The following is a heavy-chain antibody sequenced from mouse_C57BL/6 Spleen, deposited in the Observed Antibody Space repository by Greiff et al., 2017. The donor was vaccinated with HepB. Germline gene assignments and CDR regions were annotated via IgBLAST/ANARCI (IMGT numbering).Heavy chain of an antibody. D-gene: IGHD2-14*01. CDR1: GYTFTSYW. CDR3: ARSGGTRRDWYFDV. Sequence: QVQLQQPGAELVMPGASVKLSCKASGYTFTSYWMHWVKQRPGQGLEWIGEIDPSDSYTNYNQKFKGKSTLTVDKSSSTAYMQLSSLTSEDSAVYYCARSGGTRRDWYFDVWGTGTTVTVSS. V-gene: IGHV1-69*01. J-gene: IGHJ1*03. CDR2: IDPSDSYT.